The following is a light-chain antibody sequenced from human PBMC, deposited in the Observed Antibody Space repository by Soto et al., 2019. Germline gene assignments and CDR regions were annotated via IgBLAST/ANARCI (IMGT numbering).Light chain of an antibody. J-gene: IGKJ2*01. CDR2: WAS. V-gene: IGKV4-1*01. CDR1: QSVLYSSNNKNY. CDR3: QQYFSTPYT. Sequence: DIVMTQSPDSLAVSLGERATINCKSSQSVLYSSNNKNYLAWYQQKPGQPPKLLIYWASTRESGVPDRFSGSGSGTDFTLTISSLEAGDGAVYYGQQYFSTPYTFGQGTKLEIK.